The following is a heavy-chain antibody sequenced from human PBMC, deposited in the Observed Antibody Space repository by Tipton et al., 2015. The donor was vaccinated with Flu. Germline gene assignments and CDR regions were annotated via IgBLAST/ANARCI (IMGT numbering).Heavy chain of an antibody. Sequence: SLRLSCAASGFSFKNYAMSWVRQAPGKGLEWVSGITGSGGNTYYADSVKGRFTISRDNSHNTLYLQMDSLRVEYTAIYYCAKRDDSDTSGYSPLFDCWGQGTLVTVSS. J-gene: IGHJ4*02. CDR1: GFSFKNYA. CDR3: AKRDDSDTSGYSPLFDC. V-gene: IGHV3-23*01. CDR2: ITGSGGNT. D-gene: IGHD3-22*01.